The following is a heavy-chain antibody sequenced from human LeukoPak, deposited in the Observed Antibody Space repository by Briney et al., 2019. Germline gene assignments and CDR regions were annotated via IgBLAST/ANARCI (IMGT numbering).Heavy chain of an antibody. CDR3: ASNTGSDSSGYAY. J-gene: IGHJ4*02. CDR1: GGTFSSSA. D-gene: IGHD3-22*01. V-gene: IGHV1-18*01. Sequence: ASVKVSCKTSGGTFSSSAITWVRQAPGQGLEWMGWISAFNGDTNYAQKLQGRVTMTTETSTSTVYMELRSLRSNDTAVYYCASNTGSDSSGYAYWGQGTLVTVSS. CDR2: ISAFNGDT.